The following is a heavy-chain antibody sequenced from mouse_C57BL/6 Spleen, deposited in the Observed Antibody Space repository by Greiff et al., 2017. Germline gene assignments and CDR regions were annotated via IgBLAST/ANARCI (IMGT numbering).Heavy chain of an antibody. Sequence: VKLQESGAELVKPGASVKISCKASGYAFSSYWMNWVKQRPGKGLEWIGQIYPGDGDTNYNGKFKGKATLTADKSSSTAYMQLSSLTSEDSAVFFCARGGETSYFDCWGQGTTLTVAS. J-gene: IGHJ2*01. V-gene: IGHV1-80*01. CDR1: GYAFSSYW. CDR3: ARGGETSYFDC. CDR2: IYPGDGDT.